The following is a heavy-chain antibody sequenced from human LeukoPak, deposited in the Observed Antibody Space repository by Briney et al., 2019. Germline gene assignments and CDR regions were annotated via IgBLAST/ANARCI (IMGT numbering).Heavy chain of an antibody. J-gene: IGHJ5*02. CDR2: ISSSRSTI. CDR1: GFTFSSFG. CDR3: ARGNFGEHRWFDP. D-gene: IGHD3-10*01. V-gene: IGHV3-48*01. Sequence: PGGSLRLSCAASGFTFSSFGMNWVRQAPGKGLEWVSYISSSRSTIYYADSVNGRFVISRDNAKNSLYLQMNSLRAEDTAVYYCARGNFGEHRWFDPWGQGTLVTVSS.